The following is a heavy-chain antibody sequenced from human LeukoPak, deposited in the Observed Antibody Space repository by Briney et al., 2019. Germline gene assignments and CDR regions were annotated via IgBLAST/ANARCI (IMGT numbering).Heavy chain of an antibody. V-gene: IGHV3-30*03. CDR1: GFTFSSYG. CDR2: ISYDGSNK. CDR3: ARGHSYLAGPLWFDP. D-gene: IGHD6-13*01. Sequence: GGPLRLSCAASGFTFSSYGMHWVRQAPGKGLEWVAVISYDGSNKYYADSVKGRFTISRDNSKNTLYLQMNSLRAEDTAVYYCARGHSYLAGPLWFDPWGQGTLVTVSS. J-gene: IGHJ5*02.